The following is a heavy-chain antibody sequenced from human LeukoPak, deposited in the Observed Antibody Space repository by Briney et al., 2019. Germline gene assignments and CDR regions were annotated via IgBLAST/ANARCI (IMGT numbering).Heavy chain of an antibody. D-gene: IGHD3-3*01. Sequence: ASVKVSCKASGYTFTSYYMHWVRQAPGQGLEWMGIINPSGGSTSYAQKFQGRVTMTRDTSTSTVYMELSSLRSEDTAVYYCARAGASGYDFWSGFFYYYYYMDVWGKGTTVTVSS. CDR2: INPSGGST. V-gene: IGHV1-46*01. CDR3: ARAGASGYDFWSGFFYYYYYMDV. CDR1: GYTFTSYY. J-gene: IGHJ6*03.